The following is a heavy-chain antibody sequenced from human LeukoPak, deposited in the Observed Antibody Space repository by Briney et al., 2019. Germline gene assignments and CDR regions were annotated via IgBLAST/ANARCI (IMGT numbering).Heavy chain of an antibody. CDR2: IYYSGST. V-gene: IGHV4-59*01. Sequence: SETLSLTCTVSGGSISSYYWSWIRQPPGKGLEWIGYIYYSGSTNYNPSLKSRVTISVDTSKNQFSLKLSSVTAADTAVYYCARGLAQYDFWSGYHAFDIWGQGTMVTVSS. D-gene: IGHD3-3*01. CDR3: ARGLAQYDFWSGYHAFDI. CDR1: GGSISSYY. J-gene: IGHJ3*02.